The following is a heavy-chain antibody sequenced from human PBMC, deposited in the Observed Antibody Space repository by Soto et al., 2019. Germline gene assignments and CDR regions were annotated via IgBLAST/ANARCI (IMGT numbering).Heavy chain of an antibody. D-gene: IGHD1-26*01. Sequence: QVQLVQSGAEVKKPGSSVKVSCKASGGTFSSYTISWVRQAPGQGLEWMGRIIPILGIANYAQKFQGRVTISAVKSTSTAYMELSSLSSEATGLYYCEMSPGALDYWGQGTLVTVSS. V-gene: IGHV1-69*02. CDR1: GGTFSSYT. J-gene: IGHJ4*02. CDR2: IIPILGIA. CDR3: EMSPGALDY.